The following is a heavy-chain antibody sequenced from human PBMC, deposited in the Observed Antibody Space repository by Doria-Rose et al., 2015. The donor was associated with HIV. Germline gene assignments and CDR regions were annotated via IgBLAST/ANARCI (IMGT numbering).Heavy chain of an antibody. D-gene: IGHD3-3*01. V-gene: IGHV3-9*01. J-gene: IGHJ6*03. CDR2: ISWDSGAK. Sequence: VQLVQSGGGLVQPGRSLRLSCVGSGFSFESYAMHWVRLAPGYGLEWVAGISWDSGAKGNADSVEGRFTISRDNAKKSVYLEMRSLRPEDTAFYYCAKAPIIGPKYYFYMDVWGKGTSVTVSS. CDR1: GFSFESYA. CDR3: AKAPIIGPKYYFYMDV.